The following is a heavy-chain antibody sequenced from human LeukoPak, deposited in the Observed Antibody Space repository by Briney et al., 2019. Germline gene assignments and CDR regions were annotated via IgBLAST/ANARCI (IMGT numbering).Heavy chain of an antibody. D-gene: IGHD6-6*01. CDR2: MYYSGST. CDR1: GDSISSTNHY. CDR3: ARRGSSSNNYFDS. V-gene: IGHV4-39*01. J-gene: IGHJ4*02. Sequence: SETLSLTCTVSGDSISSTNHYWVWIRQPPGKGLEWIGSMYYSGSTDYRSSLRSRATISVDTSKNQFSLGLYYVTAADTAVYYCARRGSSSNNYFDSWGQGTLVTVSS.